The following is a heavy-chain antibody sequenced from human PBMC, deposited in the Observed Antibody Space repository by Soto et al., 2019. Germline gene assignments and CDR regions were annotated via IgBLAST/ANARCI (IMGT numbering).Heavy chain of an antibody. CDR3: VRENYYYGMDV. CDR1: GVHVSVNY. CDR2: INGGGST. J-gene: IGHJ6*02. Sequence: EVPLVESGGGLIQPGGSLRLSCAASGVHVSVNYMNWVRQAPGKGLEWVSVINGGGSTNYADSVRGRFTISRDTSKNTLSLQMNSLRAEDTAVYYCVRENYYYGMDVWGQGTTVSVS. V-gene: IGHV3-53*01.